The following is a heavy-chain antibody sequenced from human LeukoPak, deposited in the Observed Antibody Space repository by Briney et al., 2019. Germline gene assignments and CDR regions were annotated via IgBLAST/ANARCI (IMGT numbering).Heavy chain of an antibody. CDR1: GFTFSNYG. CDR3: AKRGGSHDLDY. D-gene: IGHD1-26*01. Sequence: GRSLRLSCAASGFTFSNYGMHWVRQAPGKGLEWVALISRDGSNQHYADSVKGRFTISRDNSANTLYLQMNSLRAEDTAVYYCAKRGGSHDLDYWGQGTLVTVSS. CDR2: ISRDGSNQ. V-gene: IGHV3-30*18. J-gene: IGHJ4*02.